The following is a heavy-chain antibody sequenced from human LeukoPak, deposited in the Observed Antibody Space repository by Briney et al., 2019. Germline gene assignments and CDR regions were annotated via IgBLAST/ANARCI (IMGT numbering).Heavy chain of an antibody. CDR1: GFTFSSYW. CDR2: INSDGSST. D-gene: IGHD3-22*01. V-gene: IGHV3-74*01. Sequence: GGSLRLSCAASGFTFSSYWMHWVRQAPGKGLVWVSRINSDGSSTSYADSVKGRFTISRDNAKNTLYLQMNSLRAEDTAVYYCAREPPRLVVVIRPEDYWGQGTLVTVSS. J-gene: IGHJ4*02. CDR3: AREPPRLVVVIRPEDY.